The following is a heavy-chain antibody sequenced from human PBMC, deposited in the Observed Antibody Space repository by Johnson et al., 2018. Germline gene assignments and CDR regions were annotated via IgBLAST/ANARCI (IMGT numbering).Heavy chain of an antibody. J-gene: IGHJ3*02. CDR3: AKSRGVIVLDAFDI. CDR1: GFTFDDYA. Sequence: VQLVESGGGLVQPGRSLRLSCAASGFTFDDYAMHWVQQAPGKGLAWVSGISWNSGSIGYADSVKGRFTISRDNAKNSLYLQMNSLIAEDTALYYCAKSRGVIVLDAFDIWGQGTMVTVSS. CDR2: ISWNSGSI. D-gene: IGHD3-16*02. V-gene: IGHV3-9*01.